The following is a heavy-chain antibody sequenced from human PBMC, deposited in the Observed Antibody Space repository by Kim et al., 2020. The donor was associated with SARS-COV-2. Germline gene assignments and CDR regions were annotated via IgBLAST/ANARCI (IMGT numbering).Heavy chain of an antibody. D-gene: IGHD3-9*01. Sequence: SVKGRFTNARDSSINTLYLQMNSLRAEDTALYYCARGDLYILTGYQTFDYWAQGTLVTVSS. V-gene: IGHV3-30*01. CDR3: ARGDLYILTGYQTFDY. J-gene: IGHJ4*02.